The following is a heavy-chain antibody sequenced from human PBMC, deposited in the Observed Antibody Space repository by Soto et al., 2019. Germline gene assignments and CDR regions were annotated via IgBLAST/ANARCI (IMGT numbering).Heavy chain of an antibody. CDR3: GYSSITSYFPLNY. J-gene: IGHJ4*02. V-gene: IGHV3-23*01. CDR2: ISGSGVST. Sequence: GGSLRLSCAASGFTFSSYAMSWVRQAPGKGLEWVSAISGSGVSTYYADSVKGRFTISRDNSKNTLYLQMNSLRAEDTAVYFCGYSSITSYFPLNYWGQGTLVTVSS. D-gene: IGHD1-20*01. CDR1: GFTFSSYA.